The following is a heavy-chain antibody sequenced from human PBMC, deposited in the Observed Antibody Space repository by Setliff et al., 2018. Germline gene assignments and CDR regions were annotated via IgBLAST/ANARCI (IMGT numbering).Heavy chain of an antibody. J-gene: IGHJ6*03. CDR3: ARGLEGEDYFYYMDV. V-gene: IGHV4-61*09. D-gene: IGHD2-21*01. CDR1: GGSISSGSDY. Sequence: SETLSLTCSVSGGSISSGSDYWTWIRQPAGKGLEWIGHIYTSGSTKYNPSLKSRVTISVDTSKNQFSLKLSSVTAADTAVYYCARGLEGEDYFYYMDVWGKGNTVTVSS. CDR2: IYTSGST.